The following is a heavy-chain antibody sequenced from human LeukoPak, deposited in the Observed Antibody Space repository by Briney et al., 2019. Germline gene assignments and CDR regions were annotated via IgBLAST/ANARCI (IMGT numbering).Heavy chain of an antibody. J-gene: IGHJ5*02. CDR2: IYYSGST. CDR1: NGPISNYY. CDR3: ARVYQDSSGYYYWFDP. D-gene: IGHD3-22*01. V-gene: IGHV4-59*01. Sequence: PSETLSLTCTVSNGPISNYYWSWIRQPPGKGLEWIGYIYYSGSTNYNPSLKSRVTISVDTSKNQFSLKLSSVTAADTAVYYCARVYQDSSGYYYWFDPWGQGTLVTVSS.